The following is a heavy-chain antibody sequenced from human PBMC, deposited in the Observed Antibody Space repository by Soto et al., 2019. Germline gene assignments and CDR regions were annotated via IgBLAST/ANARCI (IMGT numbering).Heavy chain of an antibody. CDR2: INPSGGST. CDR3: ARVSMAFYDSSGHDAFDI. CDR1: GYTFTSYY. Sequence: QVQLVQSGAEVKKPGASVKVSCKASGYTFTSYYMHWVRQAPGQGLEWMGIINPSGGSTSYAQKFQGRVTMTRDTSTSTVYMELSSLRSEGTAVYYCARVSMAFYDSSGHDAFDIWGQGTMVTVSS. J-gene: IGHJ3*02. V-gene: IGHV1-46*01. D-gene: IGHD3-22*01.